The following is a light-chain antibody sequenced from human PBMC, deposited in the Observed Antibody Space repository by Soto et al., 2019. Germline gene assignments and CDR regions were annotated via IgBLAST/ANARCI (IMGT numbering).Light chain of an antibody. Sequence: QAVVTQPPSASASLGASVTLTCTLSSDYSDYKVDWYQQRPGKAPRFVMRVRTGGIVGSKGVGIPDRFSVSGSGLNRSLTIENIQEEDESDFHCGADHDSGSNFVFGGGTKLTVL. CDR2: VRTGGIVG. CDR3: GADHDSGSNFV. V-gene: IGLV9-49*02. J-gene: IGLJ2*01. CDR1: SDYSDYK.